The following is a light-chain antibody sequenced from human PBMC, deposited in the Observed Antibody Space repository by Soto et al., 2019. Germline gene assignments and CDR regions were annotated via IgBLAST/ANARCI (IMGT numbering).Light chain of an antibody. Sequence: DIVMTQSPDSLAVFLGERATINCKSSQSGLYNSNNKNYLAWYQQKPRQPPKLLIYWASTRESGVPDRFSGSGCGTDFTLTISSLQAEDVAVYYCQQYYSSPPITFGQGTRLEIK. J-gene: IGKJ5*01. CDR1: QSGLYNSNNKNY. V-gene: IGKV4-1*01. CDR3: QQYYSSPPIT. CDR2: WAS.